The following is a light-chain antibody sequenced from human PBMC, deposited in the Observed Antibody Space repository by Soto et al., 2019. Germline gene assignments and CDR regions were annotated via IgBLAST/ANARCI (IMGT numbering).Light chain of an antibody. CDR3: QQRSNWPIT. CDR2: DAS. Sequence: EIVLTQAQATLSLSPGERATLSCRASQSVSSYLAWYQQKPGQAPSLLIYDASNRATGIPARFSGSGSGTDFTLTISSLEPEDFAVYYCQQRSNWPITFGQGTRLEIK. V-gene: IGKV3-11*01. CDR1: QSVSSY. J-gene: IGKJ5*01.